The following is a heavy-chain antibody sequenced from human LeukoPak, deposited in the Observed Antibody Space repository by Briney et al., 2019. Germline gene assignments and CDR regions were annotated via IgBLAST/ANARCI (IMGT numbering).Heavy chain of an antibody. CDR3: ARGRGYYNSGYYFDY. CDR2: IFSGGGT. Sequence: GGSLRLSCAASGFIVNSNYMSWVRLAPGKGLEWISGIFSGGGTNYANSVKGRFTISRDNSKNTLYLQMNSLRAEDTAVYYYARGRGYYNSGYYFDYRGQGTLVTVSS. V-gene: IGHV3-66*01. J-gene: IGHJ4*02. D-gene: IGHD3-10*01. CDR1: GFIVNSNY.